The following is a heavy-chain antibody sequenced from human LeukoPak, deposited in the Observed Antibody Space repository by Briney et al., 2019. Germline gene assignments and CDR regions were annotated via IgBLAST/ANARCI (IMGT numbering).Heavy chain of an antibody. CDR1: GFTLSSYA. V-gene: IGHV3-23*01. CDR2: ISGSGGST. Sequence: GGSLRLSCAASGFTLSSYAMSWVRQAPGKGLEWVSAISGSGGSTYYADSAKGRFTISRDNSKSTLYLQMNSLRGEDTAVYYCAKFASTSCCQSAFDIWGQGTMVTVSS. D-gene: IGHD2-2*01. CDR3: AKFASTSCCQSAFDI. J-gene: IGHJ3*02.